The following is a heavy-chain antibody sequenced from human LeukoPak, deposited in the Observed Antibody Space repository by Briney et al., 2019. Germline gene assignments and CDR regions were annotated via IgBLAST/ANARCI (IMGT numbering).Heavy chain of an antibody. Sequence: PGGSLRLSCAASGLTLSNAWMSWVRQAPGKGREGVSYISSSSCYTNYADSVKGRFTISRDNAKNSLYPQMNSLRAEDTAVYYCARVGAEKWFGESIPWWFDPWGQGTLVTVSS. J-gene: IGHJ5*02. CDR2: ISSSSCYT. CDR1: GLTLSNAW. CDR3: ARVGAEKWFGESIPWWFDP. D-gene: IGHD3-10*01. V-gene: IGHV3-11*06.